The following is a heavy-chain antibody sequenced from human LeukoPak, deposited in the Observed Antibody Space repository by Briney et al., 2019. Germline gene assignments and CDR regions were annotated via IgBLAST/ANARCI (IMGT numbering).Heavy chain of an antibody. D-gene: IGHD4-11*01. CDR3: ARVGQSHDAFDI. Sequence: GSLRLSCAASGFTFSSYAVSWVRQAPGKGLEWVSVIYSGGSTYYADSVKGRFTISRDNSKNTLYLQMNSLRAEDTAVYYCARVGQSHDAFDIWGQGTMVTVSS. CDR2: IYSGGST. V-gene: IGHV3-53*01. CDR1: GFTFSSYA. J-gene: IGHJ3*02.